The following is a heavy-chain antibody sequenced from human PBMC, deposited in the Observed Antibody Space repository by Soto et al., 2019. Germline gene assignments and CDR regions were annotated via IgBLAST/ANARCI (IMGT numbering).Heavy chain of an antibody. J-gene: IGHJ5*02. Sequence: QVQLQQWGAGLLKPSETLSLTCAVYGGSFSGYYWSWIRQPPGKGLEWIGEINHSGSTNYNPSLKRRVTISVDTSKNQFSLKLSSVTAADTAVYYCARVNGFGDPSNWFDPWGQGTLVTVSS. V-gene: IGHV4-34*01. CDR3: ARVNGFGDPSNWFDP. CDR1: GGSFSGYY. D-gene: IGHD3-10*01. CDR2: INHSGST.